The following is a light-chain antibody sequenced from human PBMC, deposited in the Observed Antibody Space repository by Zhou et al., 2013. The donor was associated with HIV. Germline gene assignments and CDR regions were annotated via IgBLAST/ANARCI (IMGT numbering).Light chain of an antibody. CDR2: DTS. CDR1: HDIGQS. Sequence: DIQLTQSPSFLSASLGDRVTITCQASHDIGQSLNWYQQKPGRAPKLLIYDTSTLEFGVSARFSGSGSATDFSLVISSLRPDDIGTYYCQQYESLPLTFGGGTRVEI. V-gene: IGKV1-33*01. CDR3: QQYESLPLT. J-gene: IGKJ4*01.